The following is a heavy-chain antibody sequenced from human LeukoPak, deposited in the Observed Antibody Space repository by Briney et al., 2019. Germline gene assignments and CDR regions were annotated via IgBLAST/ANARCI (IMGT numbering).Heavy chain of an antibody. CDR1: GDSMSSSTYC. J-gene: IGHJ4*02. V-gene: IGHV4-39*01. CDR2: IFYGGRT. CDR3: ARPLVGTARID. D-gene: IGHD5-18*01. Sequence: SETLSLTCTVSGDSMSSSTYCWAWIRQPPGKGLEWIGSIFYGGRTYYNPSLKSRVTISTDTSKNQFFLKLTSVTAADTAVYYCARPLVGTARIDWGQGTLVTVSS.